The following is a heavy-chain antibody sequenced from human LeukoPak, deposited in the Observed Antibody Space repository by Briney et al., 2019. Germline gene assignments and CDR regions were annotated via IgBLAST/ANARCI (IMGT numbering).Heavy chain of an antibody. CDR2: IKSKTDGGTT. V-gene: IGHV3-15*01. Sequence: PGGSLRLSCAASGFTFSNAWMSWVRQAPGKGLEWISRIKSKTDGGTTHYAAPVKGRFSTSRDDSKNTLSLQMNSLRTEDTSVYYCTTSDYWGRGTLVTVSS. J-gene: IGHJ4*02. CDR1: GFTFSNAW. CDR3: TTSDY.